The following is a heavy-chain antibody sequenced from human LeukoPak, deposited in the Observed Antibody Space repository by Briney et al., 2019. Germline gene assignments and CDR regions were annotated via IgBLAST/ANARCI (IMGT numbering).Heavy chain of an antibody. J-gene: IGHJ4*02. CDR3: ASLFSYYYDSSGYRSFDY. CDR2: INPNSGGT. Sequence: LVNVGCKACGYSCTGNYRHWLQHATGQGLEWMGRINPNSGGTNYAQKFQGRVTMTRDTSISTAYMELSRLRSDDTAVYYCASLFSYYYDSSGYRSFDYWGQGTLVTVSS. CDR1: GYSCTGNY. D-gene: IGHD3-22*01. V-gene: IGHV1-2*06.